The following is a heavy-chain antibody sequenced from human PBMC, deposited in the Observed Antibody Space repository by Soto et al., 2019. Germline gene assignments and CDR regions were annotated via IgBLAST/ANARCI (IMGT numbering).Heavy chain of an antibody. CDR1: GFTVSNNY. CDR3: ATRPAG. CDR2: SYSGGRT. V-gene: IGHV3-53*01. Sequence: EVQLVESGGGLIQPGGSLRLSCAASGFTVSNNYMSWVRQSPGKGLEWVSVSYSGGRTFHAASVEGRFTIYRDNSKNMLYLQMDNLRAEDTAVYYCATRPAGWGQGTLVTVSS. J-gene: IGHJ4*02.